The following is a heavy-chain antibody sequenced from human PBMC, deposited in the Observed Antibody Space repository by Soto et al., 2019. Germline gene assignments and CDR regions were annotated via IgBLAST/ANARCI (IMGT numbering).Heavy chain of an antibody. J-gene: IGHJ5*02. CDR3: AGKYIAKPPTGFSPFDP. CDR2: IYYSGST. CDR1: GGSISSYY. D-gene: IGHD3-3*01. Sequence: PSEALSLTCTVSGGSISSYYWSWIRQPPGKGLEWIGYIYYSGSTNYNPSLKSRVTISVDTSKNQFSLKLSSLTAADTAVYYCAGKYIAKPPTGFSPFDPWGQGTLVTVSS. V-gene: IGHV4-59*01.